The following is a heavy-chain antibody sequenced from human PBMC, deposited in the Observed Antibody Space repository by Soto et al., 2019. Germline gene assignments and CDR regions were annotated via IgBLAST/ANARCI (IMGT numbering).Heavy chain of an antibody. V-gene: IGHV1-69*02. CDR2: IIPILGIA. CDR1: GGTFSSYT. CDR3: ARTYCSGGSCSGQTSYYYGMDV. D-gene: IGHD2-15*01. Sequence: QVQLVQSGAEVKKPGSSVKVSCKASGGTFSSYTISWVRQAPGQGLEWMGRIIPILGIANYAQKFQGRVTITADKPTSTDYMELSSLRSEDTAVYYCARTYCSGGSCSGQTSYYYGMDVWGQGTTVTVSS. J-gene: IGHJ6*02.